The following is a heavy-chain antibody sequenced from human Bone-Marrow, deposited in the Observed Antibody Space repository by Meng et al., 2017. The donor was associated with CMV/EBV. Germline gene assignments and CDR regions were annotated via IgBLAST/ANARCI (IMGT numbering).Heavy chain of an antibody. CDR1: GGSISSYY. J-gene: IGHJ6*02. Sequence: SETLSLTCTVSGGSISSYYWSWIRQPPGKGLEWIGYIYYSGSTNYNPSLKSRVTISVDTSKNQFSLKLSSVTAADTAVYYCARVPPLYCSSTSCYTLGYYGMDVWGQGTTVTDSS. V-gene: IGHV4-59*01. CDR2: IYYSGST. D-gene: IGHD2-2*02. CDR3: ARVPPLYCSSTSCYTLGYYGMDV.